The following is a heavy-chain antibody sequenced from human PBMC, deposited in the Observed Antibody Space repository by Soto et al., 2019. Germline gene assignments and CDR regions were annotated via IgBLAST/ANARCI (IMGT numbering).Heavy chain of an antibody. CDR1: GGTFSSYA. CDR3: ARQIAAAGPTYYYYGMDV. Sequence: SVKVSCKASGGTFSSYAISWVRQAPGQGLEWMGGIIPIFGTANYAQKFQGRVTITADESTNTAYMELSSLRSEDTAVYYCARQIAAAGPTYYYYGMDVWGQGTTVTVSS. V-gene: IGHV1-69*13. D-gene: IGHD6-13*01. CDR2: IIPIFGTA. J-gene: IGHJ6*02.